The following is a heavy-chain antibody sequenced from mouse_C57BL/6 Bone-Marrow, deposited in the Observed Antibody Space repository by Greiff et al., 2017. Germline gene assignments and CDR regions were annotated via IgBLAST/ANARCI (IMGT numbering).Heavy chain of an antibody. Sequence: EVQLQQSGAELVRPGASVKLSCTASGFNIKDDYMHWVKQRPEQGLEWIGWIDPENGDTEYASKFQGKATITADTSSNTAYLQLSSLTSEDTAVDYCTTCLPTIVAWFAYWGKGTLVTVSA. J-gene: IGHJ3*01. D-gene: IGHD2-12*01. V-gene: IGHV14-4*01. CDR2: IDPENGDT. CDR3: TTCLPTIVAWFAY. CDR1: GFNIKDDY.